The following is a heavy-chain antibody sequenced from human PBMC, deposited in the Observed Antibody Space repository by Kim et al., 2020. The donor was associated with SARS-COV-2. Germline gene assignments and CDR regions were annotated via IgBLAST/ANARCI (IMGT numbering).Heavy chain of an antibody. J-gene: IGHJ4*02. D-gene: IGHD6-19*01. Sequence: ASVKVSCKASGYTFTNYDINWVRQATGQGLEWMGWMNPNNGNTDYAQKFQGRVTMTRDSSISTAFMELSSLRSDDTAVYYRARGSYSSGPVDYWGQGSLVTVSS. CDR2: MNPNNGNT. V-gene: IGHV1-8*01. CDR1: GYTFTNYD. CDR3: ARGSYSSGPVDY.